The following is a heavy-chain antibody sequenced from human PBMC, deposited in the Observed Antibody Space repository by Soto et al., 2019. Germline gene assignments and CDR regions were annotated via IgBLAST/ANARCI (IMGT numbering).Heavy chain of an antibody. Sequence: SETLSLTCTVYGDSITNNHWWCWVRQPPGKGPELIGEIYHTGIANYNPSLESRVAFSVDKSKNQFSLSLTSVTAADTAVYYCVSKLGPYYYGLDVWGQGTTVTVSS. CDR2: IYHTGIA. J-gene: IGHJ6*02. D-gene: IGHD3-16*01. CDR3: VSKLGPYYYGLDV. V-gene: IGHV4-4*02. CDR1: GDSITNNHW.